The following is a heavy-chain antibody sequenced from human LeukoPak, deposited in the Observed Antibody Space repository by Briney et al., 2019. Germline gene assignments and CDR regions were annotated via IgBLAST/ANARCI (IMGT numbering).Heavy chain of an antibody. CDR2: IWYGGSNK. Sequence: GSLRLSCAASGFTFSSYGMHWVRQAPGKGLGWGAVIWYGGSNKYYADSAKGRFTISRDNSKNTLYLQMNSLRAEDTAVYFCAKDPNGDYIGTFDIWGQGTMVTVSS. D-gene: IGHD4-17*01. CDR3: AKDPNGDYIGTFDI. CDR1: GFTFSSYG. J-gene: IGHJ3*02. V-gene: IGHV3-33*06.